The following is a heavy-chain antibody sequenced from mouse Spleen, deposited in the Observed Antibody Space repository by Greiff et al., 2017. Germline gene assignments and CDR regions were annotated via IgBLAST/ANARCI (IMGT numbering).Heavy chain of an antibody. CDR2: IYPGDGDT. Sequence: VQLQESGPELVKPGASVKISCKASGYAFSSSWMNWVKQRPGKGLEWIGRIYPGDGDTNYNGKFKGKATLTADKSSNTAYMQLSSLTTEDSAIYYCARGDYGSSIYAMDYWGQGTSVTVSS. D-gene: IGHD1-1*01. J-gene: IGHJ4*01. V-gene: IGHV1-82*01. CDR1: GYAFSSSW. CDR3: ARGDYGSSIYAMDY.